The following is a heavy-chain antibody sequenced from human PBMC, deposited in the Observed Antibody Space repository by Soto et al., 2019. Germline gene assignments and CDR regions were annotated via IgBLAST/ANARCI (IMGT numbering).Heavy chain of an antibody. CDR3: VREFVRDFHNWFDL. CDR1: GFTFSNFE. D-gene: IGHD2-21*02. Sequence: PGGSLRLSCAASGFTFSNFEMNWVRQAPGKGLEWVSYISSGGNTMYYADSVKGRFTISRDNAKNSLYLEMNSLRAEDTAVYYCVREFVRDFHNWFDLWGRGTLVTVSS. CDR2: ISSGGNTM. V-gene: IGHV3-48*03. J-gene: IGHJ5*02.